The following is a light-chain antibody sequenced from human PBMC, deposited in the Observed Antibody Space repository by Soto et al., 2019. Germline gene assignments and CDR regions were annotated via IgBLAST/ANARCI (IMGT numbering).Light chain of an antibody. CDR2: EVS. CDR3: SSYRSINTGV. Sequence: QSALTQPASVSGSPGQSITIACNGTSRDVGGYHYVSWYQQHPGKAPRLMIYEVSNRPSGVSNRFSGSKSVNTASLTISGFQAEDEADYYCSSYRSINTGVFGGGTKLTVL. V-gene: IGLV2-14*01. J-gene: IGLJ2*01. CDR1: SRDVGGYHY.